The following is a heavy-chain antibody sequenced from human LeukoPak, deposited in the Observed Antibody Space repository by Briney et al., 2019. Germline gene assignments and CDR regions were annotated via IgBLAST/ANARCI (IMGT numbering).Heavy chain of an antibody. J-gene: IGHJ6*02. CDR2: ISGSGGST. D-gene: IGHD3-22*01. CDR1: GFTLSSYA. V-gene: IGHV3-23*01. Sequence: GGSLRLSCAASGFTLSSYAMSWVRQAPGKGLEWVSAISGSGGSTYYADSVKGRFTISRDNSKNTLYLQMNSLRAEDTAVYYCAKDRSMIVVGSSYGMDVWGQGTTVTVSS. CDR3: AKDRSMIVVGSSYGMDV.